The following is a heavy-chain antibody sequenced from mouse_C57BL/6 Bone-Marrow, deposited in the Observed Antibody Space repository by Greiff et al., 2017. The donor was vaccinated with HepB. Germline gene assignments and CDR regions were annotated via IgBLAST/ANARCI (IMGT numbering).Heavy chain of an antibody. V-gene: IGHV5-6*01. D-gene: IGHD2-1*01. CDR2: ISSGGSYT. CDR1: GFTFSSYG. Sequence: EVHLVESGGDLVKPGGSLKLSCAASGFTFSSYGMSWVRQTPDKRLEWVATISSGGSYTYYPDSVKGRFTISRDNAKNTLYLQMSSLKSEDTAMYYCARQDGNYEGWYFDVWGTGTTVTVSS. J-gene: IGHJ1*03. CDR3: ARQDGNYEGWYFDV.